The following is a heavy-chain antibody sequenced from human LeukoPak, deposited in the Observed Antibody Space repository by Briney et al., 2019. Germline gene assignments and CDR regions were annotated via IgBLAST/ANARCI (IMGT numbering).Heavy chain of an antibody. CDR3: ARRVVNNRNWYFDL. D-gene: IGHD4-23*01. Sequence: GEPLKISCKGSGYSFTRNWIGWVRQMPGKGLEWMAIIYPGDSDTRYSPSFQGQVTISADKSINTACLQWSSLKASDTAMYYCARRVVNNRNWYFDLWGRGTLVTVSS. CDR2: IYPGDSDT. CDR1: GYSFTRNW. J-gene: IGHJ2*01. V-gene: IGHV5-51*01.